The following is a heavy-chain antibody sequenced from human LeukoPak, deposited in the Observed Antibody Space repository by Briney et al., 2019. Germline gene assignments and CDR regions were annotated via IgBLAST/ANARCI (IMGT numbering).Heavy chain of an antibody. D-gene: IGHD3-16*01. Sequence: SETLSLTCVVSGGSIISRNWWSWVRQAPGKGLEWIGEISHSGSTNYNPSLKSRVTTSVDTSKNQFSLKLSSVTAADTAVYYCARRVMITFGGVIGSDAFDIWGQGTMVTVSS. V-gene: IGHV4-4*02. J-gene: IGHJ3*02. CDR1: GGSIISRNW. CDR2: ISHSGST. CDR3: ARRVMITFGGVIGSDAFDI.